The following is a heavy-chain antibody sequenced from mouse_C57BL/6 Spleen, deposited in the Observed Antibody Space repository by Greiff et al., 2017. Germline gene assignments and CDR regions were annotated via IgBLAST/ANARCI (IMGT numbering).Heavy chain of an antibody. CDR1: GFTFSSYG. J-gene: IGHJ4*01. CDR2: ISSGGSYT. CDR3: ARQRDYTNDGGAMDY. D-gene: IGHD2-12*01. V-gene: IGHV5-6*01. Sequence: EVQVVESGGDLVKPGGSLKLSCAASGFTFSSYGMSWVRQTPDKRLEWVATISSGGSYTYYPDSVKGRFTISRDKAKNTLYLKMSSLKSEDTAMYYCARQRDYTNDGGAMDYWGQGTSVTVSS.